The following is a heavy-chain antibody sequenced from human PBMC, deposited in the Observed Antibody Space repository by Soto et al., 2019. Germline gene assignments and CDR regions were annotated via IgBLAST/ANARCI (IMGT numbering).Heavy chain of an antibody. J-gene: IGHJ4*02. V-gene: IGHV3-30-3*01. CDR3: ARVEIAYDSSGRISLYY. D-gene: IGHD3-22*01. Sequence: RLSCAASGFTFSSYAMHWVRQAPGKGLEWVAVISYDGSNKYYADSVKGRFTISRDNSKNTLYLQMNSLRAEDTAVYYCARVEIAYDSSGRISLYYWGQGTLVTVSS. CDR2: ISYDGSNK. CDR1: GFTFSSYA.